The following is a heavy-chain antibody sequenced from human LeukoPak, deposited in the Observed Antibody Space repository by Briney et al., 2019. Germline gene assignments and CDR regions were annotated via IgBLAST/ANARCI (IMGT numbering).Heavy chain of an antibody. V-gene: IGHV3-9*01. D-gene: IGHD3-16*01. CDR1: GFTFDDYA. CDR2: ISWNSGSI. Sequence: PGRSLRLSCAASGFTFDDYAMHWVRQAPGKGLEWVSGISWNSGSIGYADSVKGRFTISGDNAKNSLYLQMNSLRAEDTALYYCAKDIARIAFVFDIWGKGTMVTVS. CDR3: AKDIARIAFVFDI. J-gene: IGHJ3*02.